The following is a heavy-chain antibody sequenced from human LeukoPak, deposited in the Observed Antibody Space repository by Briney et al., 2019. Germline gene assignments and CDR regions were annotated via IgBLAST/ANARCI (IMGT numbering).Heavy chain of an antibody. CDR1: GFTFDDYG. D-gene: IGHD3-10*01. CDR3: ARAFVGYGSGISTKYYYYYMDV. CDR2: INWNGGST. V-gene: IGHV3-20*04. J-gene: IGHJ6*03. Sequence: GGSLRLSCAASGFTFDDYGMSWVRQAPGKGLEWVSGINWNGGSTGYADSVKGRFTISRDNAKNSLYLQMNSLRAEDTALYYCARAFVGYGSGISTKYYYYYMDVWGKGTTVTVSS.